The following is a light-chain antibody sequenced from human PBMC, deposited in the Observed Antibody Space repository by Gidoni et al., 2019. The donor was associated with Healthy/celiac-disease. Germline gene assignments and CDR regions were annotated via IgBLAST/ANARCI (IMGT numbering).Light chain of an antibody. Sequence: SYEVTQPLSVSVALGQTARITCGGNNIGSKNVHWYQQKPGQAPVLAIYRDSNRPSGIPERFSGSNSGNTATLTISRAQVGDEADYYCQVWDSSTASVFGTGTKVTVL. CDR1: NIGSKN. J-gene: IGLJ1*01. V-gene: IGLV3-9*01. CDR3: QVWDSSTASV. CDR2: RDS.